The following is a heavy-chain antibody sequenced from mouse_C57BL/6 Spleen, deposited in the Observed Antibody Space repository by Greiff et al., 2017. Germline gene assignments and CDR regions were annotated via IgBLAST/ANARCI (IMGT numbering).Heavy chain of an antibody. Sequence: EVMLVESGGGLVKPGGSLKLSCAASGFTFSSYTMSWVRQTPEKRLEWVATISGGGGNTYYPDSVKGRFTITRDNAKNTLYLQMSSLMSEDTALYYCAGHKSGNGYYFDYWGQGTTLTVSS. V-gene: IGHV5-9*01. J-gene: IGHJ2*01. CDR1: GFTFSSYT. D-gene: IGHD1-1*01. CDR2: ISGGGGNT. CDR3: AGHKSGNGYYFDY.